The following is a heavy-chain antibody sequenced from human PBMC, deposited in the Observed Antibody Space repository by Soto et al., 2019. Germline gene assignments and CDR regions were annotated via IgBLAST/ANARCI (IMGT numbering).Heavy chain of an antibody. Sequence: QLQLQQSGPGLVKPSETLSLTCSVSGGSINSRSYFWAWIRQPPGKGVEWIGSVYYNGKTYYSPSLKSRLNVSVDTSQNQFSLKLSSVTAADTAIYYCARDRYGGFDYWGLGTLVIVSS. CDR1: GGSINSRSYF. J-gene: IGHJ4*02. CDR3: ARDRYGGFDY. D-gene: IGHD3-9*01. V-gene: IGHV4-39*02. CDR2: VYYNGKT.